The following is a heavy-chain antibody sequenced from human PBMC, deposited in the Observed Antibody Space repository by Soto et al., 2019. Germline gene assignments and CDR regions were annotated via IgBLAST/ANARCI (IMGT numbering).Heavy chain of an antibody. CDR2: INPNSGGT. V-gene: IGHV1-2*04. D-gene: IGHD2-2*01. Sequence: ASVKVSCKASGYTFTGYYMHWVRQAPGQGLGWMGWINPNSGGTNYAQKFQGWVTMTRDTSISTAYMELSRLRSDDTAVYYCARLGYCSSTSCYSNYGMDVWGQGTTVTVSS. J-gene: IGHJ6*02. CDR1: GYTFTGYY. CDR3: ARLGYCSSTSCYSNYGMDV.